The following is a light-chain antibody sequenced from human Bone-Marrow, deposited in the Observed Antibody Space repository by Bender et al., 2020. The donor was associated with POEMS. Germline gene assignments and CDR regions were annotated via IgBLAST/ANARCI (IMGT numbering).Light chain of an antibody. J-gene: IGLJ2*01. V-gene: IGLV2-14*01. CDR1: TSDVGGYNY. Sequence: QSALTQPASVSGSPGQSISISCTGTTSDVGGYNYVSWYQQHPGKAPKLMIYDVSNRPSGIPERFSGSNSGNTAILTIGGTQAMDEADYYCQAWDGSAVAFGGGTKLTVL. CDR3: QAWDGSAVA. CDR2: DVS.